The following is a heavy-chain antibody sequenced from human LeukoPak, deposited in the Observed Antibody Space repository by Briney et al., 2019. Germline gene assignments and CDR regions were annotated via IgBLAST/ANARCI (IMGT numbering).Heavy chain of an antibody. V-gene: IGHV3-23*01. D-gene: IGHD1-1*01. CDR3: AKAITGMRFCLDV. CDR2: SGTGGST. Sequence: GRSLRLSCAASGFTFSSYAMSWVRQAPGKGLEWVSTSGTGGSTYYPDSVKGRTTISRDNSKNMLYVQMNNLRAEDTAVYYCAKAITGMRFCLDVWGQGTTVTVSS. J-gene: IGHJ6*02. CDR1: GFTFSSYA.